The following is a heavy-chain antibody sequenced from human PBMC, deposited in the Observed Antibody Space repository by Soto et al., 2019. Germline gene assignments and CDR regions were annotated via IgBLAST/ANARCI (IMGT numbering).Heavy chain of an antibody. CDR3: AKDFSVYDSGALDL. V-gene: IGHV3-23*01. CDR1: GFTFSSYA. J-gene: IGHJ3*01. D-gene: IGHD3-22*01. Sequence: EVQLLESGGGLVQPGGSLRLSCAASGFTFSSYAMNWVRLAPGKGPEWVSVISGSGRYTFYADSVQGRFTISRDNSESTLYLQMSGLRAEDSALYYCAKDFSVYDSGALDLWGQGTVVTVSS. CDR2: ISGSGRYT.